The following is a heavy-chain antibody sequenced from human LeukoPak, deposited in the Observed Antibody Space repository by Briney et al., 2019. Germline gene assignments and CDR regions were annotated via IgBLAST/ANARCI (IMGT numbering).Heavy chain of an antibody. CDR2: IRGGGETT. V-gene: IGHV3-23*01. J-gene: IGHJ3*02. D-gene: IGHD1-26*01. CDR3: AKDSGSYLDDAFDI. CDR1: GFSFSNYV. Sequence: GGSLRLSCAASGFSFSNYVMNWVRQAPGKGLEWVSTIRGGGETTYYADSVKGRFTISRDNSKNTLYLQMNSLRAEDTAVYYCAKDSGSYLDDAFDIWGQGTMVTVSS.